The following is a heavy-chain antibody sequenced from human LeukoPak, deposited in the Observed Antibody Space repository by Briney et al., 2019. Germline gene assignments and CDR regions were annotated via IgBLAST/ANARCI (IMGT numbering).Heavy chain of an antibody. V-gene: IGHV4-34*01. CDR3: AKSNGYGLIDY. J-gene: IGHJ4*02. CDR1: GGSFSGYY. CDR2: INHSGST. D-gene: IGHD5-12*01. Sequence: SETLSLTCAVYGGSFSGYYWSWIRQPPGKGLEWIGEINHSGSTNYNPSLKSRVTISVDTSKNQFSLKLSSVTAADTAVYYCAKSNGYGLIDYWGQGTLVTVSS.